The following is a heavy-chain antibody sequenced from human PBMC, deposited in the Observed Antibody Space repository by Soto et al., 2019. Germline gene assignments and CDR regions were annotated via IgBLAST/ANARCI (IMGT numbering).Heavy chain of an antibody. CDR3: AREPTSGATRYYFDC. J-gene: IGHJ4*02. Sequence: PGGSLRLSCAASGFTVSSNYMSLVRQAPGKGLEWVSVIYSGGSTYYPDSVKGRFTISRDNSKNTLYLQMNSLRVEDTAVYYCAREPTSGATRYYFDCWGQGTLVTVSS. CDR2: IYSGGST. V-gene: IGHV3-53*05. D-gene: IGHD1-26*01. CDR1: GFTVSSNY.